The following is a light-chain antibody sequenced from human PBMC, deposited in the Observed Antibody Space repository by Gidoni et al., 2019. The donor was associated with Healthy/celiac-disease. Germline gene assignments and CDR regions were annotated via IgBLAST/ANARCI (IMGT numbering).Light chain of an antibody. Sequence: EIGMKQSQATLSVSPGERATLSCRASQSVSSNLAWYQQKPGQAPRLLIYGASTRATGIPARFSGSGSGTEFTLTISSLQSEDFAVYYCQQYNNWPQTFGQGTKVEIK. CDR3: QQYNNWPQT. CDR2: GAS. CDR1: QSVSSN. J-gene: IGKJ1*01. V-gene: IGKV3-15*01.